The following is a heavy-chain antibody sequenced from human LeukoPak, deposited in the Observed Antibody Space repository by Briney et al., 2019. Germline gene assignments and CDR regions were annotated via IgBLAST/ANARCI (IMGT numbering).Heavy chain of an antibody. J-gene: IGHJ3*02. Sequence: GGSLRLSCAASGFCFSNAWMNWLRQAPGKGLEWVGRIKRKPDGGPTDYSAPVKGRFTISRDDSKNTLYQQMNSLKTVDTAVYYYTTNDAFDIWGQGTMVIVSS. CDR1: GFCFSNAW. CDR2: IKRKPDGGPT. CDR3: TTNDAFDI. V-gene: IGHV3-15*01.